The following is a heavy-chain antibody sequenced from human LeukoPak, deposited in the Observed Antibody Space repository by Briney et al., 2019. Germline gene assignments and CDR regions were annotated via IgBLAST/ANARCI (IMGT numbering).Heavy chain of an antibody. D-gene: IGHD3-10*01. CDR1: GGSISSGSYY. J-gene: IGHJ4*02. CDR3: ARRYGSGSWGYFDY. V-gene: IGHV4-61*02. Sequence: SETLSLTCTVSGGSISSGSYYWSWIRQPAGKGLEWIGRIYTSGSTNYNPSLKSRVTISVDTSKNQFSLKLSSVTAADTAVYYCARRYGSGSWGYFDYWGQGTLVTVSS. CDR2: IYTSGST.